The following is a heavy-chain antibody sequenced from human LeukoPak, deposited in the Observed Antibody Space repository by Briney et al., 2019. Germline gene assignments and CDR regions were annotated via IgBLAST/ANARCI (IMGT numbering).Heavy chain of an antibody. V-gene: IGHV4-4*02. Sequence: TSETLSLTCAVSGGSISSSNWWSWVRQPPGKGLEWIGEIYHSGSTNYNPSLKSRVTISVDKSKNQFSLKLSSVTAADTAVYYCARVEGAPDYGMDVWGQGTLVTVSS. J-gene: IGHJ6*02. CDR2: IYHSGST. CDR1: GGSISSSNW. D-gene: IGHD3-16*01. CDR3: ARVEGAPDYGMDV.